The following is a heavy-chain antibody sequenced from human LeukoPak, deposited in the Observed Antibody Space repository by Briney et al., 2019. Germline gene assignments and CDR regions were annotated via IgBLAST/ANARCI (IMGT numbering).Heavy chain of an antibody. J-gene: IGHJ4*02. CDR3: AKPAKTDYADY. V-gene: IGHV3-53*01. CDR1: GFTASSNY. CDR2: IYSGGST. Sequence: GGSPRLSRAPSGFTASSNYMSWGPQAPGQGLELVSFIYSGGSTYYADSVKDRLTISRDNSKNTLYLQMNSLRAEDTALYYCAKPAKTDYADYWGQGTLVTVSS. D-gene: IGHD1-14*01.